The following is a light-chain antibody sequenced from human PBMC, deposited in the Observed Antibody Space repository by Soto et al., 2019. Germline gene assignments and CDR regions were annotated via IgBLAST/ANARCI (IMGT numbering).Light chain of an antibody. CDR1: TSNLGAGYD. Sequence: QAVVTQPPSVSGAPGQRVTISCTGNTSNLGAGYDVHWYQQLPGAAPKLVIFGNRNRPSGVPERFSGSKSGTSASLAITGLQAEDEADYYCQAYDYSLTASVFGGGTKVTVL. J-gene: IGLJ3*02. CDR3: QAYDYSLTASV. V-gene: IGLV1-40*01. CDR2: GNR.